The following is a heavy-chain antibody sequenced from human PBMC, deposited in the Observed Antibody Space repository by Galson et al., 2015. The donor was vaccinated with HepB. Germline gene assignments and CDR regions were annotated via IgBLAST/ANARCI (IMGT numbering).Heavy chain of an antibody. Sequence: SLRLSCAASGFTFSSYGMHWVRQDPGKGLEWVAVIWYDGSKRYYADSVRGRFTISRDRSNSTLSLQMNSLRAEDTAVYYCARGRGTLATPDYWGQGTLVTVSS. CDR1: GFTFSSYG. CDR3: ARGRGTLATPDY. J-gene: IGHJ4*02. D-gene: IGHD3-10*01. V-gene: IGHV3-33*01. CDR2: IWYDGSKR.